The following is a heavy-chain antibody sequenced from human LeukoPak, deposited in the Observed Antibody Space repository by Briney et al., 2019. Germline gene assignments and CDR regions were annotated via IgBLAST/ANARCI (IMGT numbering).Heavy chain of an antibody. CDR2: INHSGTT. Sequence: SETLSLTCAVYGGSFSGYYWSWIRQPPGNGLEWIVVINHSGTTNYNPSLKSRVTISVDTSKNHFSLKLSSVTAADTAVSYCARGDITCVRGCITARYLEFDLWGQGTLVTVSS. V-gene: IGHV4-34*01. J-gene: IGHJ5*02. CDR1: GGSFSGYY. D-gene: IGHD3-10*02. CDR3: ARGDITCVRGCITARYLEFDL.